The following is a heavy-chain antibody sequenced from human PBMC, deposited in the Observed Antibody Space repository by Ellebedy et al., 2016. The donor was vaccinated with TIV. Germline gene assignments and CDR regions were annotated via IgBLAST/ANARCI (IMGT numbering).Heavy chain of an antibody. CDR2: IYSSQST. D-gene: IGHD3-22*01. Sequence: MPSETLSLTCSVSGTVISRFYWSWIRQPPGKGLEWIGDIYSSQSTNYNPSLKSRVTISVDTSKKQFSLRLSPVTAADTAVYYCARLPGEDSRGYYFDHWGQGTLVTVSS. J-gene: IGHJ4*02. CDR3: ARLPGEDSRGYYFDH. V-gene: IGHV4-4*08. CDR1: GTVISRFY.